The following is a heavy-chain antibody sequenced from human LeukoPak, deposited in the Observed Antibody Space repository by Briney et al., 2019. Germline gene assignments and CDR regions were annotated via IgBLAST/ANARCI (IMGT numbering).Heavy chain of an antibody. CDR1: GYTFTSYG. CDR3: ARDQPRSGYYYYGMDV. J-gene: IGHJ6*02. V-gene: IGHV1-18*01. Sequence: ASVKVSCKASGYTFTSYGISWVRQAPGQGLEWMGWISAYNGNTNYAQKLQGRVTMTTDTSTSTAYMELRSLRSDDTAVYYCARDQPRSGYYYYGMDVWGQGTTVTVSS. CDR2: ISAYNGNT.